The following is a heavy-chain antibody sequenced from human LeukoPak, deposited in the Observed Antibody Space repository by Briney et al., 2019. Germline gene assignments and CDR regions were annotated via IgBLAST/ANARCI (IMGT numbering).Heavy chain of an antibody. Sequence: ASVKVSCKVSGYTLTELFMHWVRQAPGKGLEWMGGFDPEDGETIYAQKFQGRVTMTEDTSTDTAYMELSSLRAEDTAVYYCAFGYYGSGSYYNPFDYWGQGTLVTVSS. J-gene: IGHJ4*02. CDR3: AFGYYGSGSYYNPFDY. V-gene: IGHV1-24*01. CDR1: GYTLTELF. CDR2: FDPEDGET. D-gene: IGHD3-10*01.